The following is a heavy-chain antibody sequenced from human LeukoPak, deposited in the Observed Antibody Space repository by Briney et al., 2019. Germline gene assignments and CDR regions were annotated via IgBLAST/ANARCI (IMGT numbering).Heavy chain of an antibody. J-gene: IGHJ6*02. D-gene: IGHD3-10*01. CDR3: AKELNGAYGSGSYYNFHYYYYRMDV. V-gene: IGHV3-23*01. Sequence: PGGSLRLSCAASGFTFSSYAMSWVRQAPGEGLEWVSAISGSGGSTYYADSVKGRFTISRDNSKNTLYLQMNSLRAEDTAVYYCAKELNGAYGSGSYYNFHYYYYRMDVWGQATTVTVSS. CDR2: ISGSGGST. CDR1: GFTFSSYA.